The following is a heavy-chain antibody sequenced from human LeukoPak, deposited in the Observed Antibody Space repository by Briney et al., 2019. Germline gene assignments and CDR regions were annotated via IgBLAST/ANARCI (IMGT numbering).Heavy chain of an antibody. CDR3: AKDSLRERIVGSTTRGVNDY. V-gene: IGHV3-30*02. D-gene: IGHD1-26*01. J-gene: IGHJ4*02. CDR2: IRYDGRNK. Sequence: GGSLRLSCAASGFTFSSYGMHWVRQAPGKGLEWVAFIRYDGRNKYYADSVKGRFTISRDNSKNTLYLQMNSLRGEDIAVYYCAKDSLRERIVGSTTRGVNDYWGQGTLVTVSS. CDR1: GFTFSSYG.